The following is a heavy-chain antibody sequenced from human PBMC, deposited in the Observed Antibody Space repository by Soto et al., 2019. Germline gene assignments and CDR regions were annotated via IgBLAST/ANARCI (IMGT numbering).Heavy chain of an antibody. CDR3: ARGSWDDVSGHYYMDV. V-gene: IGHV6-1*01. CDR1: GDSVSSNSAG. CDR2: TYYRSKWYF. D-gene: IGHD1-1*01. J-gene: IGHJ6*03. Sequence: QVQLQLSGPGLVTPSQTLSLTCAISGDSVSSNSAGWNWIRQTPSRGLEWLGRTYYRSKWYFNYAVYVESRITINPDTSKNQVSLQLSSVTPDDTAVYYCARGSWDDVSGHYYMDVWGKGTTVTVSS.